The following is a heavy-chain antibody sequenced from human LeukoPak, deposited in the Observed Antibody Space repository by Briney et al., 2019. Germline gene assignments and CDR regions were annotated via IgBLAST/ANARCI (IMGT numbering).Heavy chain of an antibody. CDR3: ARATRKTIAGSYVSLWFDP. CDR2: INHSGSA. Sequence: PSETLSLTRAVYGGSFSGYDWSWIRQPPGKGLEWIGEINHSGSANYNPSFKSRVAISVDTSKNQFSLKLSSVTAADTAVYYCARATRKTIAGSYVSLWFDPWGQGTLVTVSS. D-gene: IGHD1-26*01. J-gene: IGHJ5*02. V-gene: IGHV4-34*01. CDR1: GGSFSGYD.